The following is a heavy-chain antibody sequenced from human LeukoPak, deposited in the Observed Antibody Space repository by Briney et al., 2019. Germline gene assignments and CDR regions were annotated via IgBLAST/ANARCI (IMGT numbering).Heavy chain of an antibody. CDR1: GGSISSYY. Sequence: SETLSLTCTVSGGSISSYYWSWIRQPPGKGLEWIGYIYDSGSANYNPSLKSRVTISVDTSKNQFSLKLSSVTAADTAVYYCARVGGTNYYYYGMDVWGQGTTVTVSS. D-gene: IGHD1-1*01. CDR3: ARVGGTNYYYYGMDV. CDR2: IYDSGSA. J-gene: IGHJ6*02. V-gene: IGHV4-59*01.